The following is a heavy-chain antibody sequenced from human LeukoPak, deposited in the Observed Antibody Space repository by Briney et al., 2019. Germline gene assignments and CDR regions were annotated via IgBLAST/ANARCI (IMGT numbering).Heavy chain of an antibody. J-gene: IGHJ6*03. Sequence: ASVKVSCKASGYTFTMYYIHWVRQAPGQGLEWMGMINPSDGATTYAQRFQGRVTMTRDMSTTTVYMDLRSLRSEDTAAYFCAREQRGGMRCSLGGLFASYYTYYYMDVWGRGTTVTVSS. D-gene: IGHD3-16*01. CDR3: AREQRGGMRCSLGGLFASYYTYYYMDV. CDR1: GYTFTMYY. V-gene: IGHV1-46*01. CDR2: INPSDGAT.